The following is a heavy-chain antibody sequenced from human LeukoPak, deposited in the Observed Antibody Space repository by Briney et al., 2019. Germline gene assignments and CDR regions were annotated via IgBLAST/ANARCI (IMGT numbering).Heavy chain of an antibody. D-gene: IGHD3-10*01. Sequence: GGSLRLSCAASGFTFSSYAMDWVRQAPGKGLEWVAVISYDGNNKYYADSVKGRFTMSRDNSENTLFLQMNSLRGEDTAVYYCAKATFRGVMYGMDVWGQGTTVTVSS. V-gene: IGHV3-30*04. CDR2: ISYDGNNK. CDR1: GFTFSSYA. J-gene: IGHJ6*02. CDR3: AKATFRGVMYGMDV.